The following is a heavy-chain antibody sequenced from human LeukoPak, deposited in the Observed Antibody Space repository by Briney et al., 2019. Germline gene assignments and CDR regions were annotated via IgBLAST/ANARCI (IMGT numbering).Heavy chain of an antibody. D-gene: IGHD6-13*01. CDR3: ARGHSSSWYLMRDNWFDP. CDR1: GGTFSSCA. V-gene: IGHV1-69*01. J-gene: IGHJ5*02. Sequence: SVKVSCKASGGTFSSCAISWVRQAPGQGLEWMGGIIPIFGTANYAQKFQGRVTNTADESTSTAYMELSSLRSEDTAVYYCARGHSSSWYLMRDNWFDPWGQGTLVTVSS. CDR2: IIPIFGTA.